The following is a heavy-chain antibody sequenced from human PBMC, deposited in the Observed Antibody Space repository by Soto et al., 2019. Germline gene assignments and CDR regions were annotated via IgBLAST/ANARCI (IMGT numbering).Heavy chain of an antibody. CDR3: ARCSLTSFGVAPHAFDI. D-gene: IGHD3-3*01. CDR2: IYYSGST. J-gene: IGHJ3*02. CDR1: GCSISSYY. Sequence: TSGTLSLTCTVSGCSISSYYWSWIRQPPGKGLEWVGYIYYSGSTNYNPSLKIRVTISVDTSKNQFSLKLSSVTAADTAVYYCARCSLTSFGVAPHAFDIRGQGTMVTVSS. V-gene: IGHV4-59*08.